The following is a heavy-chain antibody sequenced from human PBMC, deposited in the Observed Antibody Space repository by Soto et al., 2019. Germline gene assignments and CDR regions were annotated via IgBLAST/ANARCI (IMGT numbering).Heavy chain of an antibody. CDR2: INPNSGDT. V-gene: IGHV1-2*02. D-gene: IGHD5-18*01. CDR1: GYAFTGYY. CDR3: ATRYSYVHF. J-gene: IGHJ4*02. Sequence: SVKVSCKSSGYAFTGYYIHWVRQAPGQGLEWMGWINPNSGDTNYAQKFQGRVTMTRDTSFSTAYMELSSLRSDDTAVYYCATRYSYVHFWGQGTWGTGSS.